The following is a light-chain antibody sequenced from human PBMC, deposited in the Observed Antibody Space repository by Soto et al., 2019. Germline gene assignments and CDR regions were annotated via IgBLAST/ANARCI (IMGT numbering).Light chain of an antibody. CDR3: ASFTSTSTLYV. CDR2: DVN. CDR1: SSDIGDNNF. Sequence: QSALTQSASVSGSPGQSITLSCTGTSSDIGDNNFVSWYQQHPGKAPKLMIYDVNSRPSGVSNRFSGSKSGDTASLTISGLQAEDEADYYCASFTSTSTLYVFGTGTK. J-gene: IGLJ1*01. V-gene: IGLV2-14*01.